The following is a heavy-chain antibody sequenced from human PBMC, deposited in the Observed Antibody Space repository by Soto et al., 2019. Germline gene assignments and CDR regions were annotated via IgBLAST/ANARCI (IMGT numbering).Heavy chain of an antibody. V-gene: IGHV5-10-1*01. CDR1: GYSFTSYW. J-gene: IGHJ6*02. Sequence: PGESLKISCKGSGYSFTSYWIRRVRQMPGKGLEWMGRIDPSDSYTNYSPSFQGHVTISADKSISTAYLQWSSLKASDTAMYYCARHPTTVTTYYYGMDVWGQGTTVTVSS. CDR3: ARHPTTVTTYYYGMDV. D-gene: IGHD4-4*01. CDR2: IDPSDSYT.